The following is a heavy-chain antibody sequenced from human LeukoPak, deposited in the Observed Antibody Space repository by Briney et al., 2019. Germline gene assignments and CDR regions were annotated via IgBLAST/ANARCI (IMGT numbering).Heavy chain of an antibody. D-gene: IGHD3-10*01. CDR2: IYYSGST. CDR1: GGSISSYY. CDR3: ARNRYYYGSRNYGVPTWFDP. V-gene: IGHV4-59*05. Sequence: KSSETLSLTCTVSGGSISSYYWSWIRQPPGKGLEWIGSIYYSGSTYYKPSLKSRLTISVDTSKNHFSLKLSSVTAADTAAYYCARNRYYYGSRNYGVPTWFDPWGQETLVTVSS. J-gene: IGHJ5*02.